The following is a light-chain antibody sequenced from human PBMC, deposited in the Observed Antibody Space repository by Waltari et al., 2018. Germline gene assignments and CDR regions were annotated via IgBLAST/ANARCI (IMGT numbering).Light chain of an antibody. CDR2: SPS. CDR3: QQYYDTPRT. J-gene: IGKJ1*01. V-gene: IGKV4-1*01. CDR1: QTVLYSSDNNNY. Sequence: DIVMTQPPGSLSVSLGERATINCKSSQTVLYSSDNNNYLAWDQQKLGQPPKQLIYSPSTRASVVPDRFSGRGSGTDFTLTISSLQAEDVAVYYCQQYYDTPRTFGQGTRVEIK.